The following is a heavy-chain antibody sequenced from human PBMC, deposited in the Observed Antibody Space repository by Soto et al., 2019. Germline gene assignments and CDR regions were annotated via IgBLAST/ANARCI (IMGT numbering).Heavy chain of an antibody. CDR3: ARGGGWSSTSCYASYYYMDV. CDR2: INHSGST. J-gene: IGHJ6*03. V-gene: IGHV4-34*01. CDR1: GGSFSGYY. Sequence: QVQLQQWGAGLLKPSETLSLTCAVYGGSFSGYYWSWIRQPPGKGLEWIGEINHSGSTNYNPSLKSRVTISVDTSKNQFSLKLSSVTAADTAVYYCARGGGWSSTSCYASYYYMDVWGKGTTVTVSS. D-gene: IGHD2-2*01.